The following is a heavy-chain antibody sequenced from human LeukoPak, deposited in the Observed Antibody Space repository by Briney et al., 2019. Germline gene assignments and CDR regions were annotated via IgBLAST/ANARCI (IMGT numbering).Heavy chain of an antibody. J-gene: IGHJ3*02. CDR1: GFTFTNYA. V-gene: IGHV3-23*01. CDR2: ISPSGSDS. CDR3: ARRAYNWGAFDI. Sequence: GGSLRLSCAASGFTFTNYAMNWVRQAPGKGLEWASTISPSGSDSYYADSVKGRFTISRDISKNTLYLQMNSLRAEDTAVYYCARRAYNWGAFDIWGQGTMVTVSS. D-gene: IGHD5-24*01.